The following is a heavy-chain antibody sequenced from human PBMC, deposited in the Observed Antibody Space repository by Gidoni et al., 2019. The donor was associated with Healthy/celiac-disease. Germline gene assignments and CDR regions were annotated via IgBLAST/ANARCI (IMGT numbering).Heavy chain of an antibody. D-gene: IGHD3-22*01. Sequence: EVQLVASGGGLVQPGRSLRLSCTASGFTFGAYAMSWFRQAPGKGLEWVGFIRSKAYGGTTEYAASVKGRFTISRDDSKSIAYLQMNSLKTEDTAVYYCTCYYDSSGHTTFDYWGQGTLVTVSS. CDR3: TCYYDSSGHTTFDY. V-gene: IGHV3-49*03. CDR1: GFTFGAYA. J-gene: IGHJ4*02. CDR2: IRSKAYGGTT.